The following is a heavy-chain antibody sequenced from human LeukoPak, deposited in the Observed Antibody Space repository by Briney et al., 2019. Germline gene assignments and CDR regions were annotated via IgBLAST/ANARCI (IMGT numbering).Heavy chain of an antibody. CDR2: IYYTGTT. Sequence: SETLSLTCAVSGVSVTTNTYFWGWIRQLPGKGLDWIGSIYYTGTTYYKPSLKSRVTISSDPSKNQFSLQLTSLTAADTAVYYCARGIYIGTTPFESWGQGTLVSVSS. CDR1: GVSVTTNTYF. CDR3: ARGIYIGTTPFES. V-gene: IGHV4-39*07. J-gene: IGHJ4*02. D-gene: IGHD1-1*01.